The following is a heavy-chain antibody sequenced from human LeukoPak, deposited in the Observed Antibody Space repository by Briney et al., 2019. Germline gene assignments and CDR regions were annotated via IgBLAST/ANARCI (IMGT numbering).Heavy chain of an antibody. CDR1: GLIVSSSY. V-gene: IGHV3-53*01. D-gene: IGHD4-17*01. Sequence: GGSLRLSCAASGLIVSSSYMSWVRQAPGKGLEWVSAIYSGGGTYHADSVKGRFTISRDNSKNMLYLQMNSLRAEDTAVYYCTRFRYTVYYFDYWGQGALVTVSS. CDR2: IYSGGGT. J-gene: IGHJ4*02. CDR3: TRFRYTVYYFDY.